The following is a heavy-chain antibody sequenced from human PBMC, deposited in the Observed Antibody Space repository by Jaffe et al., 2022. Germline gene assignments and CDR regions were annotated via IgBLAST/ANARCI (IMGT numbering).Heavy chain of an antibody. J-gene: IGHJ4*02. CDR1: GFTFSSYE. Sequence: EVQLVESGGGLVQPGGSLRLSCAASGFTFSSYEMNWVRQAPGKGLEWVSYISSSGSTIYYADSVKGRFTISRDNAKNSLYLQMNSLRAEDTAVYYCARGYYYDSSGYYPFDYWGQGTLVTVSS. CDR2: ISSSGSTI. V-gene: IGHV3-48*03. D-gene: IGHD3-22*01. CDR3: ARGYYYDSSGYYPFDY.